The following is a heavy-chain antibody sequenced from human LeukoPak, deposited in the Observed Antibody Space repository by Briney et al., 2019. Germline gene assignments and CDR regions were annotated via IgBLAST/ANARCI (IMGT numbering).Heavy chain of an antibody. Sequence: SETLSLTCTVSGGSISSYYWSWIRQPPGKGLEWIGYIYYSGSTNYNPSLKGRFTISRDNSKNTLYLQMNSLRAEDTAVYYCARVAGGRGYYFDYWGQGTLVTVSS. CDR2: IYYSGST. D-gene: IGHD3-10*01. CDR1: GGSISSYY. CDR3: ARVAGGRGYYFDY. V-gene: IGHV4-59*12. J-gene: IGHJ4*02.